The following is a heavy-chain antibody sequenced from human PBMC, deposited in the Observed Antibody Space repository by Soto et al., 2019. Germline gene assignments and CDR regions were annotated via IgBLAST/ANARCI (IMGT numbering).Heavy chain of an antibody. D-gene: IGHD3-22*01. CDR1: GDSVSSNSAA. J-gene: IGHJ6*02. CDR2: TYYRSKWYN. V-gene: IGHV6-1*01. Sequence: SQTLSLTCAISGDSVSSNSAAWNWIRQSPSRGLEWLGRTYYRSKWYNDYAVSVKSRITINPDTSKNQFSLKLSSVTAADTAVYYCAREITTDLYGMDVWGQGTTVTVSS. CDR3: AREITTDLYGMDV.